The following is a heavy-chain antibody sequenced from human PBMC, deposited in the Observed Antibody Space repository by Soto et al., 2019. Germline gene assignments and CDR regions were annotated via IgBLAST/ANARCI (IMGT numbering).Heavy chain of an antibody. Sequence: QVQLVESGGGVVQPGRSLRLSCAASGFTFSSYAMHWVRQAPGKGLEWVAVISYDGSNKYYADSVKGRFTISRDNSKNTLSLQMNSLRAKDTAVYYCARDPVYSSSWLERRDWYFDLWGRGTLVTVSS. J-gene: IGHJ2*01. CDR3: ARDPVYSSSWLERRDWYFDL. D-gene: IGHD6-13*01. CDR1: GFTFSSYA. CDR2: ISYDGSNK. V-gene: IGHV3-30-3*01.